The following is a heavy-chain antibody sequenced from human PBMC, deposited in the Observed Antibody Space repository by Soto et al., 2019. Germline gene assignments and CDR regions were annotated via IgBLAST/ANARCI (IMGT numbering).Heavy chain of an antibody. CDR1: GFSFTNYW. Sequence: PGESLKISCKGSGFSFTNYWISLVRQMPGKGLEWMGNIDPVDSYANYSPSFQGHVTFSVDTSISTAYLQWSSLKASDTAMYFCARIESIARNWFDPWGQGTLVTVSS. D-gene: IGHD6-13*01. V-gene: IGHV5-10-1*01. CDR3: ARIESIARNWFDP. J-gene: IGHJ5*02. CDR2: IDPVDSYA.